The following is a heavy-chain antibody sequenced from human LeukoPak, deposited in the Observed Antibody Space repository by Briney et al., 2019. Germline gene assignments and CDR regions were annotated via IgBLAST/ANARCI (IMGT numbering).Heavy chain of an antibody. V-gene: IGHV4-4*09. CDR1: GGSISSYY. J-gene: IGHJ6*03. CDR3: ARLHYDILTGFRNYYYMDV. D-gene: IGHD3-9*01. CDR2: IYTSGST. Sequence: SPSETLSLTCTVSGGSISSYYWSWIRQPPGKGLEWIWYIYTSGSTNYNPSLESRVTISVDTSKNQFSLKLSSVTAADTAVYYCARLHYDILTGFRNYYYMDVWGKGTTVTVSS.